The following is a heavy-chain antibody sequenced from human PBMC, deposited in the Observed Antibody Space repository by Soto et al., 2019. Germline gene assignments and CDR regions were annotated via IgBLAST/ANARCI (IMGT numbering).Heavy chain of an antibody. J-gene: IGHJ4*02. Sequence: GGSLRLSCAASGFTFSNYARNWVRPAPGKGLEWVALISYDGSNKYYADSVKGRFTISRDSSKNTLYLQMNSLRAADTAVYYCGRCTSTSCHLGSDYWGQGTLVTVSS. CDR2: ISYDGSNK. CDR1: GFTFSNYA. CDR3: GRCTSTSCHLGSDY. V-gene: IGHV3-30-3*01. D-gene: IGHD2-2*01.